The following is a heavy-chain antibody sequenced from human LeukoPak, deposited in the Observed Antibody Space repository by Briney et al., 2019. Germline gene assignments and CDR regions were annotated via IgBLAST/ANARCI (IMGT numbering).Heavy chain of an antibody. V-gene: IGHV3-48*01. CDR2: ISSSSSTI. J-gene: IGHJ4*02. Sequence: GGSLRLSCAASGFTFSSYRMNWVRQAPGKGLEWVSYISSSSSTIYYADSVKGRFTISRDNAKNSLYLQMNSLRAEDTAVYYRARERCSSTSCSNYFDYWGQGTLVTVSS. CDR3: ARERCSSTSCSNYFDY. CDR1: GFTFSSYR. D-gene: IGHD2-2*01.